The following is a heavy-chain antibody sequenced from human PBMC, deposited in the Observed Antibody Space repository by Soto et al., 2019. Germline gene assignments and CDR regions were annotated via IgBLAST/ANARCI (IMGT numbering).Heavy chain of an antibody. J-gene: IGHJ6*02. CDR3: ARHNIGSGWYGGASTGPLKVYYYGMDV. CDR1: GYSFTSYW. D-gene: IGHD6-19*01. V-gene: IGHV5-51*01. CDR2: IYPGDSDT. Sequence: GESLKISCKGSGYSFTSYWIGWVRQVPGKGLEWMGIIYPGDSDTRYSPSFQGQVTISADKSINTAYLQWSSLKASDTAMYYCARHNIGSGWYGGASTGPLKVYYYGMDVWGQGTTVTVSS.